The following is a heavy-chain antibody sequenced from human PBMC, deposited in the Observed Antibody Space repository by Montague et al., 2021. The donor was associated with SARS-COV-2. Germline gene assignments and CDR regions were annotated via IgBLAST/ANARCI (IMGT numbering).Heavy chain of an antibody. J-gene: IGHJ4*02. CDR3: ARSYGDYRDSYFDY. V-gene: IGHV2-70*01. D-gene: IGHD4-17*01. CDR2: IDWDEDQ. CDR1: GFSLNTSGMC. Sequence: PALVKPTQTLTLTCTFPGFSLNTSGMCVSWIRQPPGKALEWLALIDWDEDQYYSTSLKTRLTISKDTSKNQVVLTVTNMDPIDTATYYCARSYGDYRDSYFDYWGQGTLVTVSS.